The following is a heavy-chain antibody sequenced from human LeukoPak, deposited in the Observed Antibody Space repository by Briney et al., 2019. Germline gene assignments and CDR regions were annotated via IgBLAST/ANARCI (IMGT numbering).Heavy chain of an antibody. D-gene: IGHD3-22*01. Sequence: ASVKVSCKASGYTFTSYGISWVRQAPGQGLEWMGWISAYNGNTNYAQKLQGRVTMTTDTSTSTAYMELRSLRAEDTAVYYCANQRTPIRNYDSTPGYFDYWGQGTLVTVSS. CDR1: GYTFTSYG. CDR3: ANQRTPIRNYDSTPGYFDY. V-gene: IGHV1-18*01. J-gene: IGHJ4*02. CDR2: ISAYNGNT.